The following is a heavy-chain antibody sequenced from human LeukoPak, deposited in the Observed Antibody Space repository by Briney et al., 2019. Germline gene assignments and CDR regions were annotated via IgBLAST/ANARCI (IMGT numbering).Heavy chain of an antibody. Sequence: QAGGSLRLSCAASGFTFSSYAMSWVRQAPGKGLEWVSAISGSGGSTYYADSVKGRFTISRDNSKNTLYLQMNSLRAEDTAVYYCAKVVGGCSGGSCYSYYYYGMDVWGQGTTVTVSS. D-gene: IGHD2-15*01. CDR2: ISGSGGST. CDR3: AKVVGGCSGGSCYSYYYYGMDV. J-gene: IGHJ6*02. V-gene: IGHV3-23*01. CDR1: GFTFSSYA.